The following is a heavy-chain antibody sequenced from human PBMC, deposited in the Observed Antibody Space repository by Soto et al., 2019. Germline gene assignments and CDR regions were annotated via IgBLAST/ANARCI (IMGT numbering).Heavy chain of an antibody. CDR1: GFSFSSSA. V-gene: IGHV3-23*01. CDR3: AKATLRVVHPLVFDH. J-gene: IGHJ4*02. Sequence: EVQLLEAGGGLVQPGGSLRLSCEASGFSFSSSAMNWVRQAPGKGLEWISVISGSGVATYFADSVKGRFTISRDNSKSTLYLQMNSLRAEDTAVYYCAKATLRVVHPLVFDHWGQGSLVTVSS. D-gene: IGHD3-3*01. CDR2: ISGSGVAT.